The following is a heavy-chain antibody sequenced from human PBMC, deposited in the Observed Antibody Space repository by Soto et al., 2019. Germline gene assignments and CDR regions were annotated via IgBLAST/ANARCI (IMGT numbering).Heavy chain of an antibody. CDR2: TYYRSEWYN. J-gene: IGHJ3*02. Sequence: SQTLSLTCAISGDSVSSNSAAWNWIRQSPSRGLDWLGRTYYRSEWYNDYAVSVKSRITINPDTCKNQVSLQLNSVTPEDTAVYYCARDEPYYYASSGYTPDASDIGGQGTMVTVSS. CDR1: GDSVSSNSAA. CDR3: ARDEPYYYASSGYTPDASDI. V-gene: IGHV6-1*01. D-gene: IGHD3-22*01.